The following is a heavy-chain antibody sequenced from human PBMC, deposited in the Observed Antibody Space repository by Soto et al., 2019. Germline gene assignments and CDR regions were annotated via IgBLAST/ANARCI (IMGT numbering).Heavy chain of an antibody. D-gene: IGHD6-6*01. Sequence: SQTLSLTCAISGDSVSINSAAWNLIRQSPSRGLEWLGRTYYRSKWYNDYAVSVKSRITINPDTSKNQFSLQLNSVTPEDTAVYYCARDGTESAEYSSSSPPYYYYGMDVWGQGTTVTVSS. CDR1: GDSVSINSAA. CDR3: ARDGTESAEYSSSSPPYYYYGMDV. J-gene: IGHJ6*02. V-gene: IGHV6-1*01. CDR2: TYYRSKWYN.